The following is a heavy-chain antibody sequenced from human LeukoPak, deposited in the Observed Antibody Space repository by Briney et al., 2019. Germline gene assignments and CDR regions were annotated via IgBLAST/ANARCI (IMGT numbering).Heavy chain of an antibody. CDR2: IYYSGST. D-gene: IGHD3-3*01. CDR1: GGSISSYY. CDR3: ARGGYDFWSGYPNWFGP. J-gene: IGHJ5*02. V-gene: IGHV4-59*01. Sequence: SETLSLTCTVSGGSISSYYWSWIRQPPGKGLEWIGYIYYSGSTNYNPSLKSRVTISVDTSKNQFSLKLSSVTAADTAVYYCARGGYDFWSGYPNWFGPWGQGTLVTVSS.